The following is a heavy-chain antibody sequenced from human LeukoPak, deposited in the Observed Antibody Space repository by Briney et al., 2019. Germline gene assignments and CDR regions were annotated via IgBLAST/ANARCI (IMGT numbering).Heavy chain of an antibody. CDR1: GVSVTSYF. CDR2: INHSGST. V-gene: IGHV4-34*01. CDR3: ARDSGRAVADSAGY. D-gene: IGHD6-19*01. J-gene: IGHJ4*02. Sequence: PSETLSLTCSVSGVSVTSYFWRWIRQPPGKGLEWIGEINHSGSTNYNPSLKSRVTISVDTSKNQFSLKLSSVTAADTAVYYCARDSGRAVADSAGYWGQGTLVTVSS.